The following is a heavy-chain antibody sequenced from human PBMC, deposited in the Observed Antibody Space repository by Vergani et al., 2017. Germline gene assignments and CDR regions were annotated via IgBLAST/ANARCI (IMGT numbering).Heavy chain of an antibody. D-gene: IGHD4-23*01. CDR3: AKYLPSGTYGGDWLAP. V-gene: IGHV3-30*18. Sequence: QVQLVESGGGVVQPGKSLRLSCAASGFSFSSYGMHWVRQAPGKGLEWVAVISYDGSNKYYADSVKGRFTISRDTSKNTLYLQMNSLRAEDTAVYYCAKYLPSGTYGGDWLAPWGQGTLVTVSS. J-gene: IGHJ5*02. CDR1: GFSFSSYG. CDR2: ISYDGSNK.